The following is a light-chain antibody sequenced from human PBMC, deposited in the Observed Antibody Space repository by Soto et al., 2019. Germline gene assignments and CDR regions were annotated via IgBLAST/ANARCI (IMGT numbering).Light chain of an antibody. CDR3: QHYNSFPIT. J-gene: IGKJ5*01. CDR2: DAS. Sequence: DIQMAQSPSSLSASLGDRVTITCQASQDIRYYLNWYQQKTGQAPKLLIYDASQLETGVPSRFSVSGSGTDFTFTINSLQPEDIGTYDGQHYNSFPITVGQGTRLEIK. V-gene: IGKV1-33*01. CDR1: QDIRYY.